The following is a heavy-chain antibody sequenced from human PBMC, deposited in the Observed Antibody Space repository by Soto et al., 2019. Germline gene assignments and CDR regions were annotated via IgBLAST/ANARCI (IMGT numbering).Heavy chain of an antibody. Sequence: EVQLLESGGGLVQPGGSLRLSCAASGFTFSSYAMSRVRQAPGKGLEWVSAISDTGGNTYYADSVKGRFTISRDNSKNTLYLQMNSLRAEDTAVYYCAKGGWLEDYWGQGTLVTVSS. CDR2: ISDTGGNT. V-gene: IGHV3-23*01. D-gene: IGHD6-19*01. CDR1: GFTFSSYA. J-gene: IGHJ4*02. CDR3: AKGGWLEDY.